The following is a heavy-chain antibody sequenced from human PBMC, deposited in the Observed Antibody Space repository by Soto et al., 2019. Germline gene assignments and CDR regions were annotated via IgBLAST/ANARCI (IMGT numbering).Heavy chain of an antibody. D-gene: IGHD3-9*01. V-gene: IGHV3-30*18. J-gene: IGHJ3*02. CDR2: ISYDGSNK. CDR3: AKYLGWFDAFDS. Sequence: QVQLVESGGGVVQPGRSLRLSCAASGFAFSTYGMHWVRQAPGKGLEWVAIISYDGSNKYYADSVKGRFTFSRDNSKNTLYLQMTSLRPEDTAVYYCAKYLGWFDAFDSWGQGTMVTVSS. CDR1: GFAFSTYG.